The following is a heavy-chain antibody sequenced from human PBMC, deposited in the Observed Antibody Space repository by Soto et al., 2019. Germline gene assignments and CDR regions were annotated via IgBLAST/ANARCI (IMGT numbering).Heavy chain of an antibody. D-gene: IGHD3-9*01. CDR1: GGSISSSNW. V-gene: IGHV4-4*02. CDR3: SRTKILPGYILDYYYYGMDV. J-gene: IGHJ6*02. Sequence: PSETLSLTCAVSGGSISSSNWWSWVRQPPGKGLEWIGEIYHSGSTNYNPSLKSRITISVDKTKNQFTLKLSSVTAADTAFYYCSRTKILPGYILDYYYYGMDVWGQGTTVT. CDR2: IYHSGST.